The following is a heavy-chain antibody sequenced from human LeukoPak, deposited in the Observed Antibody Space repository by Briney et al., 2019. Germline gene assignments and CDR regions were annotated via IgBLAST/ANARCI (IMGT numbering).Heavy chain of an antibody. Sequence: ASVKVSCKASGYTFTGYYMHWVRQAPGQGLEWMGWINPNSGGTNYAQKFQGRVTMTRDTSISTAYMEQSRLRSDDTAVYYCARVPNTLWFGELLFDPWGQGTLVTVSS. CDR3: ARVPNTLWFGELLFDP. CDR2: INPNSGGT. D-gene: IGHD3-10*01. J-gene: IGHJ5*02. V-gene: IGHV1-2*02. CDR1: GYTFTGYY.